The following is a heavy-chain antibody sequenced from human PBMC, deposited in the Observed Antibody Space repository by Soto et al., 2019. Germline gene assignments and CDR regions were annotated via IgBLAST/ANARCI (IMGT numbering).Heavy chain of an antibody. Sequence: SETLSLTCAVYGGSFSGYYWSCIRQPPGKGLEWIGEINHSGSTNYNPSLKSRVTISVDTSKNQFSLNLSSVTAADTAVYSGASGWSGWRVWLDYWGQVTLFTV. CDR3: ASGWSGWRVWLDY. D-gene: IGHD3-3*01. CDR2: INHSGST. J-gene: IGHJ4*02. CDR1: GGSFSGYY. V-gene: IGHV4-34*01.